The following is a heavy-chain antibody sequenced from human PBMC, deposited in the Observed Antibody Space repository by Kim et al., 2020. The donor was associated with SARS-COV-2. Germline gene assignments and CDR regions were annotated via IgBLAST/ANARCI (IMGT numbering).Heavy chain of an antibody. CDR1: GFTFSSYE. D-gene: IGHD2-21*02. V-gene: IGHV3-48*03. CDR3: ARGRLPGEPNNFDY. CDR2: ISDSGSTI. J-gene: IGHJ4*02. Sequence: GGSLRLSCAASGFTFSSYEMNWVRQAPGKGLEWVSYISDSGSTIYYADSVKGRFTISRDNAKNSLYLQMNSLRAEDTAVYYCARGRLPGEPNNFDYWGQGTLVTVSS.